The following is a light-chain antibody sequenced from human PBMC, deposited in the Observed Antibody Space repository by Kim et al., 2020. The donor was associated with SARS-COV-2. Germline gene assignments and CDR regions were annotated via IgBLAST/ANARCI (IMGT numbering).Light chain of an antibody. CDR3: AAWDDNLGSDV. V-gene: IGLV1-44*01. CDR2: SND. Sequence: QSVLTQPPSVSGTPGQTVTISCSGSSSNIGINTVNWYQQVSGTVPKLLIYSNDQRPSEVPDRFSGSKSGTSASLAISGLQSEDEADYYCAAWDDNLGSDVFGGGTKVTVL. J-gene: IGLJ1*01. CDR1: SSNIGINT.